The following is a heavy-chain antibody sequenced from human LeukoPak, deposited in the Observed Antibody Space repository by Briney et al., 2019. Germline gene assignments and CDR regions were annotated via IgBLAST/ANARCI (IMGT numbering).Heavy chain of an antibody. D-gene: IGHD3-22*01. CDR2: ISYDGSNK. CDR3: ARVRYYYDSSGYCFDY. CDR1: GFTFSSYG. Sequence: GGSLRLSCAASGFTFSSYGMHWVRQAPGKGLEWVAVISYDGSNKYYADSVKGRFTISRDNSKNTLYLQMNSLRAEDTAVYYCARVRYYYDSSGYCFDYWGQGTLVTVSS. J-gene: IGHJ4*02. V-gene: IGHV3-30*03.